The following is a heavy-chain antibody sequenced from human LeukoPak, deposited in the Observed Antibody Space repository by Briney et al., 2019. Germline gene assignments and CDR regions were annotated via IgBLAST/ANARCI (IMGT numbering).Heavy chain of an antibody. CDR2: ITGSGGDT. CDR3: AKGSTISRPYYFDY. V-gene: IGHV3-23*01. Sequence: QAGGSLRLSCAVSGFTFSNYAMSWVRQAPGEGLEWVSAITGSGGDTYHAESVKGRFTVSRDNSKNTLYLQMDSLRAEDTAVYYCAKGSTISRPYYFDYRGQGTLVTVSS. J-gene: IGHJ4*02. D-gene: IGHD2/OR15-2a*01. CDR1: GFTFSNYA.